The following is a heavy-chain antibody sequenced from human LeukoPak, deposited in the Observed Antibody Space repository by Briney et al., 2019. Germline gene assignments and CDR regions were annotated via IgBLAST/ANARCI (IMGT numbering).Heavy chain of an antibody. CDR1: GFTFSSYS. Sequence: GGSLRLSCAASGFTFSSYSMNWVRQAPGKGLEWVSYISSSSSTIYYADSVKGRFTISRGNAKNSLYLQMNSLRAEDTAVYYCARDAVVRGVIIPLDYWGQGTLVTVSS. D-gene: IGHD3-10*01. CDR2: ISSSSSTI. J-gene: IGHJ4*02. CDR3: ARDAVVRGVIIPLDY. V-gene: IGHV3-48*04.